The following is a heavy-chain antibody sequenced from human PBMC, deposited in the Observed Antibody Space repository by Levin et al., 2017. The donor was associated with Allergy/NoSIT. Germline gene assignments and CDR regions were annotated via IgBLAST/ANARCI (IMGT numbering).Heavy chain of an antibody. J-gene: IGHJ4*02. Sequence: GGSLRLSCTASGFTFGDYAMSWVRQAPGKGLEWVGFIRSKAYGGTTEYAASVKGRFTISRDDSKSIAYLQMNSLKTEDTAVYYCTRDGNWEGYCSGGSCYPFGSFDYWGQGTLVTVSS. D-gene: IGHD2-15*01. CDR3: TRDGNWEGYCSGGSCYPFGSFDY. CDR2: IRSKAYGGTT. V-gene: IGHV3-49*04. CDR1: GFTFGDYA.